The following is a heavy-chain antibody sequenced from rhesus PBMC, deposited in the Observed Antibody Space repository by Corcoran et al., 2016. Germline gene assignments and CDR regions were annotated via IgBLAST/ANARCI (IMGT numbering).Heavy chain of an antibody. CDR2: IYAGGGDT. D-gene: IGHD3-9*01. CDR3: ARAPYEDDFGYYFDSLDV. J-gene: IGHJ5-2*02. V-gene: IGHV4S2*01. Sequence: QVPLQASGPGLVKPSETLPLTGAVPGDPISNTHWSLIPPAPGTGPAWLGRIYAGGGDTDDNPALKGRVTISIDTSKNQCSLKLTSVTAADTAVYYCARAPYEDDFGYYFDSLDVWGRGVLVTVSS. CDR1: GDPISNTH.